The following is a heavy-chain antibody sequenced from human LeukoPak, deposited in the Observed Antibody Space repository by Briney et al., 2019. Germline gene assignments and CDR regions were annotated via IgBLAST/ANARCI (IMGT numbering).Heavy chain of an antibody. D-gene: IGHD2-2*01. CDR3: ARLPLYCSSTSCYYGMDV. CDR1: GGSISSYY. J-gene: IGHJ6*02. Sequence: PSETLSLTCTVSGGSISSYYWSWIRQPPGKGLEWIGYIYYSGSTNYNPSLKSRVTISVDTSKNQFSLKLSSVTAADTAVYYCARLPLYCSSTSCYYGMDVWGQGTTVTVSS. CDR2: IYYSGST. V-gene: IGHV4-59*08.